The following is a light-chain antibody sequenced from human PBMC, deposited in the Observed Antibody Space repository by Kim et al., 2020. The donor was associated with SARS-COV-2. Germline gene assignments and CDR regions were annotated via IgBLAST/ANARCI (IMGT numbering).Light chain of an antibody. J-gene: IGKJ3*01. CDR1: HSIINY. V-gene: IGKV1-39*01. Sequence: ASVGGRVTIACRASHSIINYLNWYQQKPGNAPKLLIYAASNLQGGVPSRFSGSGSGADFTLTISSLQPEDFATYYCQQSYNIPITFGPGTKVDIE. CDR3: QQSYNIPIT. CDR2: AAS.